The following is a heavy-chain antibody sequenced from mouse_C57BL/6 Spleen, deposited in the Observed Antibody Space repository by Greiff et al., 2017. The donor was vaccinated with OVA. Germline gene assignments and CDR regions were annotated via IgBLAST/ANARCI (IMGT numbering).Heavy chain of an antibody. D-gene: IGHD2-4*01. CDR3: ARHYDYQYYFDY. Sequence: QVQLQQPGAELVMPGASVKLSCKASGYTFTSYWMHWVKQRPGQGLEWIGEIDPSDSYTNYNQKFQGKSTLTVDKSSSTAYMQLSSLTSEDSAVYYCARHYDYQYYFDYWGQGTTLTVSS. CDR2: IDPSDSYT. V-gene: IGHV1-69*01. J-gene: IGHJ2*01. CDR1: GYTFTSYW.